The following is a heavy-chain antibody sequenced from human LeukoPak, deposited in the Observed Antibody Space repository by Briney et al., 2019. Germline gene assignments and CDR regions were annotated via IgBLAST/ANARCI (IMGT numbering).Heavy chain of an antibody. CDR1: GYTFTSYD. CDR2: MNPNSGNT. CDR3: ARGIAAADPYFDY. J-gene: IGHJ4*02. D-gene: IGHD6-13*01. V-gene: IGHV1-8*01. Sequence: ASVTVSFKASGYTFTSYDINWVRQATGQGLEWMGWMNPNSGNTGYAQKFQGRVTMTRNTSISTAYMELSSLRSEDTAVYYCARGIAAADPYFDYWGQGTLVTVSS.